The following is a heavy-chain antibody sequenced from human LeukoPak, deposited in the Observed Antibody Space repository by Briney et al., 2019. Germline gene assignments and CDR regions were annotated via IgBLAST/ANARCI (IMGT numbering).Heavy chain of an antibody. CDR1: GFTFSIYG. J-gene: IGHJ6*02. CDR2: IWYDVTND. CDR3: ARDRHMVRGIRDKCYYEYYGMDV. V-gene: IGHV3-33*01. Sequence: GGSLRLSCAASGFTFSIYGMHWVRQAQGKGREWVAGIWYDVTNDYYEAPVKGRFTNTRDNSKTTMSRVMNSLRADDRAIYFCARDRHMVRGIRDKCYYEYYGMDVWGQGTTVTVSS. D-gene: IGHD3-10*01.